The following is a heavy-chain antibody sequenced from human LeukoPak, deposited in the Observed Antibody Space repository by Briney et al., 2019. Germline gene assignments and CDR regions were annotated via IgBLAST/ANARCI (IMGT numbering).Heavy chain of an antibody. D-gene: IGHD6-13*01. CDR3: ARHRSSSWGTFDP. J-gene: IGHJ5*02. CDR2: INHSGST. Sequence: SETLSLTCAVYGGSFSGYYWSWIRQPPGKGLEWIGEINHSGSTNYNPSLKSRVTISVDTSKNQFSLKLSSVTAADTAVYYCARHRSSSWGTFDPWGQGTLVTVSS. V-gene: IGHV4-34*01. CDR1: GGSFSGYY.